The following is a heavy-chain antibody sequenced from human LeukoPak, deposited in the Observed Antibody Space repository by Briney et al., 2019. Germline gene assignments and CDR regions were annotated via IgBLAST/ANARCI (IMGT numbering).Heavy chain of an antibody. CDR2: ISSTGTTI. Sequence: GGALRLSCAPSGFTFSSYQMNWVRQAPGKGLEWVSYISSTGTTIQYADSVKGRFTISRDNAKNSLYLQMNSLRAEDTAVYYCAGGYCSGGTCYSARYWGQGTLVTVSS. D-gene: IGHD2-15*01. CDR3: AGGYCSGGTCYSARY. V-gene: IGHV3-48*03. CDR1: GFTFSSYQ. J-gene: IGHJ4*02.